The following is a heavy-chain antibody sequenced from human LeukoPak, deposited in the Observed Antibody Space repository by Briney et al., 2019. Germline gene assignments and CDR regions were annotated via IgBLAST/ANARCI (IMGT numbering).Heavy chain of an antibody. Sequence: GRSLRLSCAASGFTFSSYGMHWVRQAPGKGLEWVVVIWYDGSNKYYADSVKGRFTISRDNSKNTLYLQMNSLRAEDTAVYYCASPREFGELTYGMDVWGQGTTVTVSS. J-gene: IGHJ6*02. CDR1: GFTFSSYG. V-gene: IGHV3-33*01. D-gene: IGHD3-10*01. CDR2: IWYDGSNK. CDR3: ASPREFGELTYGMDV.